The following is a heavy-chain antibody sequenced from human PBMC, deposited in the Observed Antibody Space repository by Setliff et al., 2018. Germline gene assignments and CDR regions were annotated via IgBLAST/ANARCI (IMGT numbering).Heavy chain of an antibody. CDR2: INTNTGNP. J-gene: IGHJ4*02. V-gene: IGHV7-4-1*02. CDR1: AYTFTSYA. CDR3: ASARPHFGVVIRSPPDC. D-gene: IGHD3-3*01. Sequence: GASVKVSCKASAYTFTSYAMNWVRQAPGQGLEWMGWINTNTGNPTYAQGFTGRFVFSLDTSVSTAYLQISSLKAEDTAVYYCASARPHFGVVIRSPPDCWGQGTLVTVSS.